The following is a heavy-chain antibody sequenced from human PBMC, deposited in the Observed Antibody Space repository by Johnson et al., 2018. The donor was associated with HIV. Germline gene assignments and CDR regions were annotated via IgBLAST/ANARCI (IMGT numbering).Heavy chain of an antibody. V-gene: IGHV3-53*04. CDR3: ARAPQTYNWNYMMAFDM. J-gene: IGHJ3*02. CDR2: IYSGGST. CDR1: GFTFSSYD. D-gene: IGHD1-7*01. Sequence: VQLVESGGGLVQPGGSLRLSCAASGFTFSSYDMHWVRQATGKGLEWVSVIYSGGSTYYADTVKGRFTISRHNSKNTLDLQMNSLRAEDTAVYYCARAPQTYNWNYMMAFDMWGQGTMVTVSP.